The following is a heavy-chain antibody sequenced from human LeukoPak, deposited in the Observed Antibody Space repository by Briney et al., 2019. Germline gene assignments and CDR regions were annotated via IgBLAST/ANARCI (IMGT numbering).Heavy chain of an antibody. V-gene: IGHV4-59*01. D-gene: IGHD2-21*01. CDR1: GGSISNYY. CDR2: IFYSGST. CDR3: ARAGASYSFDQ. J-gene: IGHJ4*02. Sequence: SETLSLTCTVSGGSISNYYWSWIRQPPGKGLEWIGYIFYSGSTNYNPSLKSRVTISVDTSKNQFSLKLNSVTAADTAVYYCARAGASYSFDQWGQGTLVTVSS.